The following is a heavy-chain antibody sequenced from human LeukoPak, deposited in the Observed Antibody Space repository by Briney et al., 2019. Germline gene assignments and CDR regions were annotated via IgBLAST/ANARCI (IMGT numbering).Heavy chain of an antibody. CDR3: AAQPCSVGRCYLDY. J-gene: IGHJ4*02. D-gene: IGHD2-15*01. CDR2: ISYHGRDT. Sequence: PGGSLRLSYAASGVTFSSFAMHWVRQAPGKGLEWVAVISYHGRDTYYADSVKGRFTISRDNSKNTLYLQLNSLGAEDTAVYYCAAQPCSVGRCYLDYWGQGTLVTVSS. V-gene: IGHV3-30*04. CDR1: GVTFSSFA.